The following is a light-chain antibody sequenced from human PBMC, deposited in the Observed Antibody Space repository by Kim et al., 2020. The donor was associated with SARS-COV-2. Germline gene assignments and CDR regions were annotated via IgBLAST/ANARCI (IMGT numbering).Light chain of an antibody. V-gene: IGKV3-20*01. CDR1: QTVSSNY. Sequence: LSPGERATLSCRASQTVSSNYFAWYRQKPGQSPSLLIYGTSSRAAGVPDRFTGSGSGTDFTLTISRLEPDDFAVYYCQQYDGSLYTFGQGTKLEI. J-gene: IGKJ2*01. CDR2: GTS. CDR3: QQYDGSLYT.